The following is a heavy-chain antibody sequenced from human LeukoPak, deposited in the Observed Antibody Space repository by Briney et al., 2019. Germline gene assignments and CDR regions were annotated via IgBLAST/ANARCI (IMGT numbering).Heavy chain of an antibody. Sequence: ASVKVSCKASGGTFSSYAISWVRQAPGQGLEWMGRIIPILGIANYAQKFQGRVTITADKSTSTAYMELSSLRSEDTAVYYCASLLWFGEFSPWGQGTLVTVSS. CDR3: ASLLWFGEFSP. D-gene: IGHD3-10*01. CDR2: IIPILGIA. CDR1: GGTFSSYA. V-gene: IGHV1-69*04. J-gene: IGHJ5*02.